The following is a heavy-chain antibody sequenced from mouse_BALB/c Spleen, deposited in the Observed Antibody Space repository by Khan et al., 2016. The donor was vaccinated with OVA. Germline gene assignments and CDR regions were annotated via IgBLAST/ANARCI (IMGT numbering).Heavy chain of an antibody. CDR1: GFNIKDTY. CDR3: VRPSYDPRNFDV. J-gene: IGHJ1*01. V-gene: IGHV14-3*02. Sequence: EVQLQQSGAELVKPGASVKLSCTASGFNIKDTYIHWVKRRPEQGLEWIGRITPANGNTEYDPKFQGKATMRADTSSNPAYLQLSSLTSGDTAVYFWVRPSYDPRNFDVWGAGTTVTVSS. D-gene: IGHD2-3*01. CDR2: ITPANGNT.